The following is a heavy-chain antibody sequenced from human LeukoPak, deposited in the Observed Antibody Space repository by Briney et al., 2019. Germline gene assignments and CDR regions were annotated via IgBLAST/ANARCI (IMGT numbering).Heavy chain of an antibody. CDR1: GFTFSSYW. D-gene: IGHD2-15*01. Sequence: GGSLRLSCAASGFTFSSYWMHWVRQAPGKGLVWVSRINNDGSSTSYADSVKGRLTISRDNAKNTLYLQMNSLRAEDTAVYYCVWHCSSSSCYDYWGQGTLVTVSS. V-gene: IGHV3-74*01. CDR2: INNDGSST. J-gene: IGHJ4*02. CDR3: VWHCSSSSCYDY.